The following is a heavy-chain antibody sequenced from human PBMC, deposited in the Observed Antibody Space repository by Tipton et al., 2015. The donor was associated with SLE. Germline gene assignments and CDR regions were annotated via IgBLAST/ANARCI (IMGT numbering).Heavy chain of an antibody. CDR2: IYFSGIM. Sequence: LRLSCTVSGCSISSSVYYWAWIRQSPGKVLEWIGTIYFSGIMYYKSSLKSRVAISIDTSKNQFSLKLSSVTAADTAVYYCARQKGFSNRFAFFDPWGQGTLVTVSS. V-gene: IGHV4-39*07. D-gene: IGHD3-16*02. CDR1: GCSISSSVYY. J-gene: IGHJ5*02. CDR3: ARQKGFSNRFAFFDP.